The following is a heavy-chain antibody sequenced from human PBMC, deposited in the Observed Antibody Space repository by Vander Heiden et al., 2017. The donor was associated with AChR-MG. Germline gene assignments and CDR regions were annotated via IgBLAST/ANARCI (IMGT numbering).Heavy chain of an antibody. J-gene: IGHJ6*03. CDR2: ISWNSGSI. D-gene: IGHD6-13*01. CDR3: AKSAGLDYYYYMDV. CDR1: GFTFDDYA. V-gene: IGHV3-9*01. Sequence: EVQLVESGGGLVQPGRSLRLSCAASGFTFDDYAMHWVRQAPGKGLEWVSGISWNSGSIGYADSVKGRFTISRDNAKNSLYLQMNSLRAEDTALYYCAKSAGLDYYYYMDVWGKGTTVTVSS.